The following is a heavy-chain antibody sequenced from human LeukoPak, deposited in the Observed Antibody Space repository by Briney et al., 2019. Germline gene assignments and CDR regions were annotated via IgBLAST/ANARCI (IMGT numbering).Heavy chain of an antibody. J-gene: IGHJ4*02. D-gene: IGHD4-11*01. Sequence: SGTLSLTCAVYGGSFSGYYWAWIRQSPEKGLEWIGSIYYTGGTYYSPSLKSRVTISVDTSKNQFSLKLSSVTAADTAVYYCARHGGTRVTLVEVYYFDYWGQGTLVTVSS. V-gene: IGHV4-39*01. CDR1: GGSFSGYY. CDR2: IYYTGGT. CDR3: ARHGGTRVTLVEVYYFDY.